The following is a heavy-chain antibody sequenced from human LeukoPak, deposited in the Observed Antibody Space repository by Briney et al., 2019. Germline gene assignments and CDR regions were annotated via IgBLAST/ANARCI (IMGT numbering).Heavy chain of an antibody. CDR2: IRGSGGST. V-gene: IGHV3-23*01. CDR1: GFTFSGYA. J-gene: IGHJ4*02. Sequence: PGGSLRLSCAASGFTFSGYAMSWVRQAPGKGLEWVSAIRGSGGSTYYADSVKGRFTISRDNSKNTLYLQMNSLRAEDTAVYYCARPMNVLRFLEWLFIYWGQGTLVTVSS. CDR3: ARPMNVLRFLEWLFIY. D-gene: IGHD3-3*01.